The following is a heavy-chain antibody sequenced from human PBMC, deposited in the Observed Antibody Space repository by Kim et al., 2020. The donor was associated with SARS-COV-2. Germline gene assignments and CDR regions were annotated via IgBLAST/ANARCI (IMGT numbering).Heavy chain of an antibody. J-gene: IGHJ4*02. V-gene: IGHV3-7*03. CDR2: IKQDGSEK. CDR3: ARDAVRYFDWSYYFDY. D-gene: IGHD3-9*01. CDR1: GFTFSSYW. Sequence: GGSLRLSCAASGFTFSSYWMSWVRQAPGKGLEWVANIKQDGSEKYYVDSVKGRFTISRDNAKNSLYLQMNSLRAEDTAVYYCARDAVRYFDWSYYFDYWGQGTLVTVSS.